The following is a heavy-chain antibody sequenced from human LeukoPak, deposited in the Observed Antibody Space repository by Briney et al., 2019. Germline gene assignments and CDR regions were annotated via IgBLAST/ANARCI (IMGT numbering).Heavy chain of an antibody. J-gene: IGHJ6*02. V-gene: IGHV3-13*04. CDR1: GFTFNTYD. Sequence: PGGSLRLSCAASGFTFNTYDMHWVRQVTGKGLEWVSAIGAGEDTYYLGSVKGRFTISRENAKNVLYLQMSSLRVEDTAVYYCVREIRETVITRHYYYGIDVWGQGTTVTVSS. CDR3: VREIRETVITRHYYYGIDV. D-gene: IGHD1-7*01. CDR2: IGAGEDT.